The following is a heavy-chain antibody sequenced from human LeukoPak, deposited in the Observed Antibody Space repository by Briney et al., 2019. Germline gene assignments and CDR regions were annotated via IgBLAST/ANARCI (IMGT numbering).Heavy chain of an antibody. J-gene: IGHJ3*02. V-gene: IGHV3-33*08. CDR3: ARVGDMEAFDI. D-gene: IGHD3-16*01. CDR1: GFTFSNYA. CDR2: MWYDGRNK. Sequence: GGSLRLSCAASGFTFSNYAMNWVRQAPGKGLEWVTLMWYDGRNKYYADSVKGRFTISRDNSKNTVYLQMNSLRGEDTAVYYCARVGDMEAFDIWGQGTRVTVSS.